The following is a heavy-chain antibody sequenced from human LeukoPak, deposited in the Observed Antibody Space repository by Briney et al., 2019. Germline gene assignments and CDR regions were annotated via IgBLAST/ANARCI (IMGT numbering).Heavy chain of an antibody. J-gene: IGHJ4*02. D-gene: IGHD6-13*01. CDR2: IYSGGST. CDR3: ARELYSSSWSILGY. V-gene: IGHV3-66*01. Sequence: GGSLRLSCAASGFSVSSNYMSWVRQAPGKGLEWVSVIYSGGSTYYADSVKGRFTISRDNSKNTLYLQMNSLRAEDTAVYYCARELYSSSWSILGYWGQGTLVTVSS. CDR1: GFSVSSNY.